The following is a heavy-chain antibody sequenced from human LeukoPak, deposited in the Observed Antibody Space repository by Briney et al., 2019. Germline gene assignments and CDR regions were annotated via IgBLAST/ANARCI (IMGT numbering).Heavy chain of an antibody. Sequence: GGSLRLSCGASGFTFNSYVMSWVRQAPGKGLEWVANINQDGSEKYYVDSVKGRFTISRHNAKNSLYLQMNSLRAEDTAVYYCARGYYDYVGGSYRFRAFDVWGQGTMVTVSS. CDR3: ARGYYDYVGGSYRFRAFDV. CDR2: INQDGSEK. V-gene: IGHV3-7*01. D-gene: IGHD3-16*02. J-gene: IGHJ3*01. CDR1: GFTFNSYV.